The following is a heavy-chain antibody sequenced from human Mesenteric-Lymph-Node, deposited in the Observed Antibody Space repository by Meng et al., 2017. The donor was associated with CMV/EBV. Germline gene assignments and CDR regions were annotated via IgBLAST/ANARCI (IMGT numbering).Heavy chain of an antibody. CDR1: GFTFSSYW. J-gene: IGHJ5*02. CDR3: ARGGSSSSLGWFDP. CDR2: INSDGSST. Sequence: GGSLRLSCAASGFTFSSYWMHWVRQAPGKGLVWVSRINSDGSSTSYADSVKGRFTISRDNAKNTLYLQMNSLRAEDTAVYYCARGGSSSSLGWFDPWGQGTLVTVSS. D-gene: IGHD6-6*01. V-gene: IGHV3-74*01.